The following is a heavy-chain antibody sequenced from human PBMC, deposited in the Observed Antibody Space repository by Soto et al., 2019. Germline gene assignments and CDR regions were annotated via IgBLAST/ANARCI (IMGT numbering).Heavy chain of an antibody. J-gene: IGHJ5*02. D-gene: IGHD3-9*01. V-gene: IGHV4-39*01. CDR3: ARVHYDILTGSDPSWFDP. CDR1: GXSISSSSYY. Sequence: SETLSLTCTVSGXSISSSSYYWGWIRQPPGKGLEWIGSIYYSGSTYYNPSLKSRVTISVDTSKNQFSLKLSSVTAADTAVYYCARVHYDILTGSDPSWFDPWGQGTLVTVSS. CDR2: IYYSGST.